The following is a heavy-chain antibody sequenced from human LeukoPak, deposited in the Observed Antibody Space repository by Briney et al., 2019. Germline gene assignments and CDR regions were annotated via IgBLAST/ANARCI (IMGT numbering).Heavy chain of an antibody. CDR1: GGTFSSYT. D-gene: IGHD6-19*01. V-gene: IGHV1-69*02. J-gene: IGHJ6*02. CDR2: IIPILGIA. Sequence: SVKVSCKASGGTFSSYTISWVRQAPGQGLEWMGRIIPILGIANYAQKFQGRVTITADKSTSTAYMELSSLRSEDTAVYYCARTYSSGSANYYYYYGMDVWGQGTAVTVSS. CDR3: ARTYSSGSANYYYYYGMDV.